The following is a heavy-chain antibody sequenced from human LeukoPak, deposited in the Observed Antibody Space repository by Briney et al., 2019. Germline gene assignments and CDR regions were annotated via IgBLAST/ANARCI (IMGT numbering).Heavy chain of an antibody. V-gene: IGHV4-39*07. Sequence: SETLSLTCTVSGGSISSSRYYWGWIRQPPGKGLEWIGSIYYTGSTYYNPSLRSRVSISVDTSKNQFSLKLSSVTAADTAVYYCARWYQYYFDYWGQGTLVTVSS. CDR1: GGSISSSRYY. CDR2: IYYTGST. CDR3: ARWYQYYFDY. J-gene: IGHJ4*02. D-gene: IGHD4-23*01.